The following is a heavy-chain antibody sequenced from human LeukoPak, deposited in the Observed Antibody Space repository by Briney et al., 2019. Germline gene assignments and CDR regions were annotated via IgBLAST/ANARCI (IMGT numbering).Heavy chain of an antibody. CDR2: ISGSGGST. J-gene: IGHJ4*02. CDR3: AKDALVAVAGTGRDYFDY. CDR1: GFTFSSYS. V-gene: IGHV3-23*01. D-gene: IGHD6-19*01. Sequence: GGSLRLSCAASGFTFSSYSMNWVRQAPGKGLEWVSAISGSGGSTYYADSVKGRFTISRDNSKNTLYLQMNSLRAEDTAVYYCAKDALVAVAGTGRDYFDYWGQGTLVTVSS.